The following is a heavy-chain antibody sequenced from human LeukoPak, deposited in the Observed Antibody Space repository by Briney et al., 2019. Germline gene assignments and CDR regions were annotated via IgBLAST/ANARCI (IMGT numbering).Heavy chain of an antibody. V-gene: IGHV3-30*02. CDR3: AKRPRRVVRNWFDP. D-gene: IGHD2-15*01. J-gene: IGHJ5*02. CDR2: IRYDGSNK. Sequence: GGSLRLSCAASGFTFSSYGMHWVRQAPGKGLEWVAFIRYDGSNKYYADSVKGRFTISRDNSKNTLYLQMNSLRAEDTAVYYCAKRPRRVVRNWFDPWGQGTLVTVSS. CDR1: GFTFSSYG.